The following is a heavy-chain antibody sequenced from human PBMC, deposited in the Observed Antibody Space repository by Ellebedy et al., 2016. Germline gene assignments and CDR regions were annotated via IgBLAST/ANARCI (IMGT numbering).Heavy chain of an antibody. J-gene: IGHJ2*01. V-gene: IGHV3-21*01. D-gene: IGHD2-15*01. CDR1: GFTFSSYI. CDR3: ARDGGYCSGGNCYPWYFDL. Sequence: GGSLRLXXAASGFTFSSYIINWVRQAPGKGLEWVSSISSSSTYIYYADSMKGRVSISRDNARNSLFLQMSSLRAEDTAVYYCARDGGYCSGGNCYPWYFDLWGRGTLVTVSS. CDR2: ISSSSTYI.